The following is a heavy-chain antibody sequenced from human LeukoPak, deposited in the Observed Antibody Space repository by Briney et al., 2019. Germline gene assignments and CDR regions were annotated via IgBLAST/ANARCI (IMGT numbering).Heavy chain of an antibody. Sequence: GGTLRLFCASSGYTFSDYYMSWIRHAPGKGLECGSYISSSGRTIYYAESVKGRFTISRDIAKNSLYLQMNNLRAKHTAVYYCARELKVETIHSNGRWGQGTLVTVSS. CDR2: ISSSGRTI. CDR3: ARELKVETIHSNGR. V-gene: IGHV3-11*01. J-gene: IGHJ4*02. D-gene: IGHD1-26*01. CDR1: GYTFSDYY.